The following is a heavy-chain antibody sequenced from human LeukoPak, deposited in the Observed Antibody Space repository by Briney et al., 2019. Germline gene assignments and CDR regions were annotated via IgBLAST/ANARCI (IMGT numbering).Heavy chain of an antibody. D-gene: IGHD1-26*01. CDR3: ARESGSYSRIDY. CDR2: IYSSGST. Sequence: PSETLSLTCTVSGDSIRSYYWSWIRQPAGKGLEWIGRIYSSGSTSYNPYLKSRVTVSVDTSKNQFSLRLSSVTAADTAVYYCARESGSYSRIDYWGQGTLVTVSS. CDR1: GDSIRSYY. V-gene: IGHV4-4*07. J-gene: IGHJ4*02.